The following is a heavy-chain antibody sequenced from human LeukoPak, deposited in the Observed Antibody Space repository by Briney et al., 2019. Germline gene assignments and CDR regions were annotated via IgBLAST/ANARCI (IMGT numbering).Heavy chain of an antibody. CDR3: ARLVNGNWNDGFDT. Sequence: GESLKISCKGSGYNFINNWIGWVRQMPGKGLEWMGIINPIDSETRFSPSFQGQATMSVDKSINTAYLQGSSLQASDSAMYYCARLVNGNWNDGFDTWGQGTMVIVSS. CDR2: INPIDSET. CDR1: GYNFINNW. J-gene: IGHJ3*02. D-gene: IGHD1-1*01. V-gene: IGHV5-51*01.